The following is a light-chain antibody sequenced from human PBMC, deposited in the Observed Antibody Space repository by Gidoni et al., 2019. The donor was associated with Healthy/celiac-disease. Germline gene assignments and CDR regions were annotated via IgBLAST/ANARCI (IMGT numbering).Light chain of an antibody. CDR1: SGSIASNY. J-gene: IGLJ3*02. V-gene: IGLV6-57*01. CDR3: QSYDSSFWV. CDR2: EDN. Sequence: NFMLTQAPSVSESPGKTVTISCTRSSGSIASNYVQWYQQRPGSSPTPVIYEDNQRPSGVPDRFSGSIDSSSNSASLTVSELETEDEDDYSGQSYDSSFWVFGGGTKLTVL.